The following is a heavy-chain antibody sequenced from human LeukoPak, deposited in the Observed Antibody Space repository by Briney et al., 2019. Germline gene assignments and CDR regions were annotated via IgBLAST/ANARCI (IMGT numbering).Heavy chain of an antibody. D-gene: IGHD2-2*01. V-gene: IGHV1-8*03. CDR2: MNPNSGNT. J-gene: IGHJ4*02. Sequence: APVKVSCKASGYTFTSYDINWVRQATGQGLEWMGWMNPNSGNTGYAQKFQGRVTITRNTSISTAYMELSSLRSEDTAVYYCARGAGYCGSTSCSLGYWGQGTLVTVSS. CDR3: ARGAGYCGSTSCSLGY. CDR1: GYTFTSYD.